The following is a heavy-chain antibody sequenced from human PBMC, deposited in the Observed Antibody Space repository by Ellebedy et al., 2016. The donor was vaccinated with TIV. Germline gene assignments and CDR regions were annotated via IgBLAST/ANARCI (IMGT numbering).Heavy chain of an antibody. V-gene: IGHV3-7*01. CDR3: ARGKIAVPGAD. J-gene: IGHJ4*02. Sequence: GGSLRLSCTASGFTFGDYAMSWFRQAPGKGLEWVADIGHDGVEKFYVDSVKGRFTISRDNAKNSVYLQMNTLRADDTAVYHCARGKIAVPGADWGQGTLVTVSS. D-gene: IGHD2/OR15-2a*01. CDR1: GFTFGDYA. CDR2: IGHDGVEK.